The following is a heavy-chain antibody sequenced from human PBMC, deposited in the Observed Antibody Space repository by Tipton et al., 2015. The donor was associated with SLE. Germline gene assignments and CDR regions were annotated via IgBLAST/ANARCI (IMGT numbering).Heavy chain of an antibody. Sequence: LRLSCTVSGGSISFDYWSWIRQSAGMGLELIGEISPSGSPNYNPSLKSRVTISVATSKNQFSLTLSSVTAAEPAVYYCARRSIAAVGTGGFFDYWGQGTLVTVSS. D-gene: IGHD6-13*01. CDR2: ISPSGSP. CDR1: GGSISFDY. J-gene: IGHJ4*02. CDR3: ARRSIAAVGTGGFFDY. V-gene: IGHV4-34*01.